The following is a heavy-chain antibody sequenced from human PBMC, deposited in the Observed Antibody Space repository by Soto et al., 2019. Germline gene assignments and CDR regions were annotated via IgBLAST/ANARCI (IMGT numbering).Heavy chain of an antibody. CDR3: ARRTDHFDF. V-gene: IGHV1-18*01. CDR2: FAPYIGNG. Sequence: QVQLVQSGPEGKSPGASVKVSCKTSGYTFTMFGVSWLRQAPGQGLEWMGWFAPYIGNGNYAQKFQARVSMTAETSTATVSLELRSLTSDDTAVYFCARRTDHFDFWGQGTLVTVSS. CDR1: GYTFTMFG. J-gene: IGHJ4*02.